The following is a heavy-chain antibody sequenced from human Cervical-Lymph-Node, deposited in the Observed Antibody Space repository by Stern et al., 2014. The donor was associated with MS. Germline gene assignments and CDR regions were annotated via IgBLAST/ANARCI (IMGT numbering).Heavy chain of an antibody. CDR1: GGSFSGFY. Sequence: QVQLQQWGAGLLKPSETLSLTCTLFGGSFSGFYWTWIRQPPGKGLEWIGEINHFGSTNYNPSLKSRVTILVDTSHNQFSLRLNSVTAADTAVYFCARSSGYLYYWGQGSPVTVSS. CDR2: INHFGST. V-gene: IGHV4-34*01. D-gene: IGHD3-22*01. J-gene: IGHJ4*02. CDR3: ARSSGYLYY.